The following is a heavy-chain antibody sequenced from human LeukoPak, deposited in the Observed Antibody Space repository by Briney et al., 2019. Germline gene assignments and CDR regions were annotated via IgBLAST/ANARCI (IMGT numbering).Heavy chain of an antibody. V-gene: IGHV4-4*07. J-gene: IGHJ4*02. CDR1: GGSLSNYY. Sequence: SETLSLTCTVSGGSLSNYYWSWVRQPAGKGLEWIGRIYGSGITDYNASLRSRVTMSIDKSQNQFSLKLTSVTAADPAVYYCAREGPLFCGTDCFSFWGQGTLVTVSS. D-gene: IGHD2-21*02. CDR3: AREGPLFCGTDCFSF. CDR2: IYGSGIT.